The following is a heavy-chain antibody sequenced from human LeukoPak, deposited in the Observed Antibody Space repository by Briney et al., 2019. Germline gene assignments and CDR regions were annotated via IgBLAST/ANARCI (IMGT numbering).Heavy chain of an antibody. CDR1: GFVFSNYW. CDR2: ITPDGSEK. V-gene: IGHV3-7*04. D-gene: IGHD3-10*01. Sequence: GGSLRLSCAASGFVFSNYWMNWVRQAPGKGLEWVANITPDGSEKYYVDSVKGRFTISRDNAKNSLSLQMNSLRAEDTAVYCCTRSLAGSAYWGQGTLVTVSS. J-gene: IGHJ4*02. CDR3: TRSLAGSAY.